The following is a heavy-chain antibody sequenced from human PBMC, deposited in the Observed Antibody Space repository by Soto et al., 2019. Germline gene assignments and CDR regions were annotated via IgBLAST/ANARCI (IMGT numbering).Heavy chain of an antibody. Sequence: ASVKVSCKASGYTFTSYYMHWVRQAPGQGLEWMGIINPSGGSTSYARKFQGRVTMTRDTSTSTVYMELSSLRSEDTAVYYCARRGVVVAATDAFDIWGQGTMVTVSS. CDR1: GYTFTSYY. CDR3: ARRGVVVAATDAFDI. CDR2: INPSGGST. J-gene: IGHJ3*02. D-gene: IGHD2-15*01. V-gene: IGHV1-46*01.